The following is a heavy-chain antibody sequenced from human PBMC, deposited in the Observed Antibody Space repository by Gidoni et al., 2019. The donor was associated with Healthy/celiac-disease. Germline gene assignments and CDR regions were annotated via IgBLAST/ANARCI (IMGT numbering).Heavy chain of an antibody. D-gene: IGHD2-15*01. J-gene: IGHJ4*02. CDR3: AKDGGCSGGSCYSDY. V-gene: IGHV3-23*01. CDR2: MRGSGVST. Sequence: EVQLLDSGGGLEHPGGSLRLSCVASGFTFSSYAMSWVRQAPGKGLEWVSTMRGSGVSTYYADSVKPRLTISRDNSKNTLYLQMNSLRAEDTAVYYCAKDGGCSGGSCYSDYWGQGTLVTVSS. CDR1: GFTFSSYA.